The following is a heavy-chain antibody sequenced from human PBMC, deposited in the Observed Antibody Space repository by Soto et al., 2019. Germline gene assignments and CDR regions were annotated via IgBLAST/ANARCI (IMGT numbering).Heavy chain of an antibody. CDR2: ISGSGGST. CDR1: GFTFSSYA. V-gene: IGHV3-23*01. Sequence: GGSLRLSCAASGFTFSSYAMSWVRQAPGKGLEWVSAISGSGGSTYYADYVKGRFTISRDNSKNTLYLQMNSLRAEDTAVYYFARYYSSSDYYYYYGMDVWGQGTTVTVSS. J-gene: IGHJ6*02. CDR3: ARYYSSSDYYYYYGMDV. D-gene: IGHD6-6*01.